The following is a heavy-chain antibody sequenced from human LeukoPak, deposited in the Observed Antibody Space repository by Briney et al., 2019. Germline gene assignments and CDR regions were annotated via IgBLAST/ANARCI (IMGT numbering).Heavy chain of an antibody. CDR2: IRYDGSNK. J-gene: IGHJ6*03. D-gene: IGHD3-3*01. Sequence: PGGSLRLSCAASGFTFSSYGMHWVRQAPGKGLEWVAFIRYDGSNKYYADSVKGRYTIPRDNSKNTLYLQMNSLRAEDTAVYYCAKAPRNRCIYDFCPFYYMDVWGKGTTVTVSS. V-gene: IGHV3-30*02. CDR1: GFTFSSYG. CDR3: AKAPRNRCIYDFCPFYYMDV.